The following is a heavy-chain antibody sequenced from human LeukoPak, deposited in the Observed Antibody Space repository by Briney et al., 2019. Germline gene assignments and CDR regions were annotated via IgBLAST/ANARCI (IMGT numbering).Heavy chain of an antibody. J-gene: IGHJ4*02. D-gene: IGHD2-15*01. CDR2: INPSGGST. Sequence: ASVKVSCKASGYTFTSYYMHWVRQAPGQGLEWMGIINPSGGSTSYAQKFQGRVTMTRDMSTSTVYMELSSLRSEGTAVYYCARDRCSGGSCYNPTDWGQGTLVTVSS. CDR3: ARDRCSGGSCYNPTD. V-gene: IGHV1-46*01. CDR1: GYTFTSYY.